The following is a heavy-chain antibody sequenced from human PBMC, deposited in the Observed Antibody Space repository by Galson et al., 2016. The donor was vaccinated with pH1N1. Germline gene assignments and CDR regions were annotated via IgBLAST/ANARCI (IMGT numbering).Heavy chain of an antibody. CDR1: GYRFTNYW. J-gene: IGHJ3*02. V-gene: IGHV5-51*03. D-gene: IGHD4-17*01. CDR3: ARQYDFGDYRGNAFDI. Sequence: QSGAEVKKPGESLKISCKASGYRFTNYWIAWARQVPGKGLEWVGVVNPGGSTIRYSPPFQGQVTISSDKSINTAYLQWVSLKASDTATYYCARQYDFGDYRGNAFDIWGLGTMVIVSS. CDR2: VNPGGSTI.